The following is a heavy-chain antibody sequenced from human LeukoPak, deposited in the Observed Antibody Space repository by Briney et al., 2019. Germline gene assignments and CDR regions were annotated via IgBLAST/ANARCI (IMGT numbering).Heavy chain of an antibody. J-gene: IGHJ6*02. CDR1: GGSISSSSYY. CDR3: ARESLGGYYYGMDV. CDR2: IYYSGST. Sequence: SETLSLTCTVSGGSISSSSYYWGWIRQPPGKGLEWIGSIYYSGSTYYNPSLKSRVTISVDTSKNQFSLKLSSVTAADTAVYYCARESLGGYYYGMDVWGQGTTVTVSS. V-gene: IGHV4-39*07. D-gene: IGHD1-26*01.